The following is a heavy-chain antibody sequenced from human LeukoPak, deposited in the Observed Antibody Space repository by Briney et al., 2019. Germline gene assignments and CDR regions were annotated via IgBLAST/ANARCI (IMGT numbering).Heavy chain of an antibody. CDR2: GST. CDR1: GGSVSSGNYY. V-gene: IGHV4-61*01. J-gene: IGHJ4*02. CDR3: ARAGLRAVDY. Sequence: PSETLSLTCTVSGGSVSSGNYYWCWIRQPPGKGLEWIGGSTNYNPSLKSRVTISVDTSKNQFSLKLNSVTAADTAVYYCARAGLRAVDYWGQGTLVTVSS.